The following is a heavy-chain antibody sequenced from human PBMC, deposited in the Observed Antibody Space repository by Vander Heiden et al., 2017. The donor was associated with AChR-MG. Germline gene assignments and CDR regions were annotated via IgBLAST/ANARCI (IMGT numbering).Heavy chain of an antibody. CDR2: INSDRTLI. V-gene: IGHV3-74*01. CDR3: VRGLGDF. J-gene: IGHJ4*01. Sequence: EVPLVESGGGLVQPGGSLSLSCAATGFTFSTDWMHGVRRVPGKGLVWVSLINSDRTLITYADSVKVRFTISRDNAKNTLYLQMNSLRAEDTAVYYCVRGLGDFWGHGPLVTVSS. CDR1: GFTFSTDW.